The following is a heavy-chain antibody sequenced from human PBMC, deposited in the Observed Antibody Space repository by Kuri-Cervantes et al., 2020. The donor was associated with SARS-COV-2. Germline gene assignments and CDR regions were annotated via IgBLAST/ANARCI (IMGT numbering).Heavy chain of an antibody. Sequence: SETLSLTCTVSGGSISSDGCYWSWVRQHPGRGPEWIGYVYYNGNTFYSPSLKSRVTMSIDTSRNQFSLRLSSVTAADTAVYYCARGGTTVPTSGAFDFWGQGTLVTVSS. CDR1: GGSISSDGCY. D-gene: IGHD4-17*01. CDR3: ARGGTTVPTSGAFDF. J-gene: IGHJ3*01. V-gene: IGHV4-31*03. CDR2: VYYNGNT.